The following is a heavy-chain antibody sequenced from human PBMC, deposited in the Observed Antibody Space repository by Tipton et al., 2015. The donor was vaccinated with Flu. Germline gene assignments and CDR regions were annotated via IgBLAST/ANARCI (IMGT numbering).Heavy chain of an antibody. CDR1: GYSISSGYY. CDR3: ARVRRPYYYDSSGYNPFDY. J-gene: IGHJ4*02. V-gene: IGHV4-38-2*01. CDR2: IYHSGST. D-gene: IGHD3-22*01. Sequence: TLSLTCAVSGYSISSGYYWGWIRQPPGKGLEWIGSIYHSGSTYYNPSLKSRVTISVDTSKNQFSLKLSSVTAADTAVYYCARVRRPYYYDSSGYNPFDYWGQGTLVTVSS.